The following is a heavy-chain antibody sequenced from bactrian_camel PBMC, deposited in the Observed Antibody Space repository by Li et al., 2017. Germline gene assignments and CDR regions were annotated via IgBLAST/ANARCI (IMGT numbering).Heavy chain of an antibody. J-gene: IGHJ4*01. CDR1: EYTINAKC. D-gene: IGHD2*01. CDR3: AADQWAFGLGNAYRY. CDR2: IDRDGVT. V-gene: IGHV3S53*01. Sequence: HVQLVESGGNSVQSGGSLRLSCAASEYTINAKCMAWWRQRPGHEREGVAGIDRDGVTSYADFVKDRFVIFKDKAKNTLYLQMDSLKPEDTAMYYCAADQWAFGLGNAYRYWGQGTQVTVS.